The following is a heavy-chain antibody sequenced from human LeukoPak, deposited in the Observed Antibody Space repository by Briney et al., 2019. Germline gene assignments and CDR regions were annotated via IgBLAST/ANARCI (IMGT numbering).Heavy chain of an antibody. V-gene: IGHV1-69*06. J-gene: IGHJ6*04. Sequence: SVKVSCKASGGTFSSYAISWVRQAPGQGLEWMGGIIPIFGTANYAQKFQGRVTITADKSTSTAYMELSSLRSEDTAVYYCARGEGDYGDYGKTNYYYYYGMDVWGKGTTITVSS. D-gene: IGHD4-17*01. CDR1: GGTFSSYA. CDR3: ARGEGDYGDYGKTNYYYYYGMDV. CDR2: IIPIFGTA.